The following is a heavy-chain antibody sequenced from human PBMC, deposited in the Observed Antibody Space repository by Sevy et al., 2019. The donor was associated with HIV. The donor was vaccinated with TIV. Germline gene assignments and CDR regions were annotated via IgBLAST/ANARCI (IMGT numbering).Heavy chain of an antibody. V-gene: IGHV3-15*01. CDR2: IKSKTDGGTT. Sequence: GGSLRLSCAASGFTFSIAWMSWVRQVPGQGLGWVGRIKSKTDGGTTDYAAPVKGRFTISRDDAKTTLYLQMNNLKTVDTAVYYCTTDGLFAPWGQGTLVTVSS. J-gene: IGHJ5*02. CDR3: TTDGLFAP. CDR1: GFTFSIAW.